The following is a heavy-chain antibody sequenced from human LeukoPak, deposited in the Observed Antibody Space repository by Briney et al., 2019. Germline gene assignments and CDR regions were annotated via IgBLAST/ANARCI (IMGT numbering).Heavy chain of an antibody. V-gene: IGHV4-61*02. D-gene: IGHD6-19*01. CDR3: ARESSGWAYYYYYYMDV. CDR2: IYTSGST. J-gene: IGHJ6*03. Sequence: SQTLSLTCTVSGGSISSGSYYWSWIRQPAGKGLEWIGRIYTSGSTNYNPSLKSRVTISVDTSKNQFSLKLSSVTAADTAVYYCARESSGWAYYYYYYMDVWGKGTTVTVSS. CDR1: GGSISSGSYY.